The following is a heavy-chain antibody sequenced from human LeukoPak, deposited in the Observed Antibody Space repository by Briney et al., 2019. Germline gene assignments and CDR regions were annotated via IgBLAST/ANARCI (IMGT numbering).Heavy chain of an antibody. CDR2: VSSSGSTI. J-gene: IGHJ5*02. CDR3: ARDSYSSSWYALRWFDP. CDR1: GYSISSGYH. Sequence: LSLTCTVSGYSISSGYHWGWVRQAPGKGLEWVSYVSSSGSTIYYADSVKGRFTISRDNAKNSLYLQMNSLRAEDTAVYYCARDSYSSSWYALRWFDPWGQGTLVTVSS. V-gene: IGHV3-48*03. D-gene: IGHD6-13*01.